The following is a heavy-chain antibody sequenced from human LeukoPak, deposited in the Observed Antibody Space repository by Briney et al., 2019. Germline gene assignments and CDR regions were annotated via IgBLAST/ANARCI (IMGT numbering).Heavy chain of an antibody. CDR1: GFTFSSYS. Sequence: VGSLRLSCAASGFTFSSYSMNWVRQAPGKGLEWVSSISSSSSYIYYADSVKSRFTISRGNAKNSLYLQMSSLRAEDTAVYYCARGVHGDYSSDYWGQGTLVTVSS. CDR2: ISSSSSYI. V-gene: IGHV3-21*01. D-gene: IGHD4-17*01. CDR3: ARGVHGDYSSDY. J-gene: IGHJ4*02.